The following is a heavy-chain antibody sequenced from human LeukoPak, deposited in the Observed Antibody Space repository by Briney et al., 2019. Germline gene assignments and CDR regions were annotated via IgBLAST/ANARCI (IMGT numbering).Heavy chain of an antibody. CDR1: GFTFSSYA. V-gene: IGHV3-23*01. Sequence: GGSLRLSCAASGFTFSSYAMSWVRQAPGKGLEWVSAIRGSGGSTYYADSVKGRFTISRDNSKNTLYLQMNSLRAEDTAVYYCAKDRLKFSSSLFQHWGQGTLVTVSS. D-gene: IGHD6-13*01. CDR2: IRGSGGST. CDR3: AKDRLKFSSSLFQH. J-gene: IGHJ1*01.